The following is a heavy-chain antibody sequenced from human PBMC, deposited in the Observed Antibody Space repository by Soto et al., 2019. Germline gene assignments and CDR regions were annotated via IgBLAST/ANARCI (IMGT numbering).Heavy chain of an antibody. CDR2: IIPILGIA. CDR1: GGTFGSYT. Sequence: ASVKVSCKASGGTFGSYTISWVRQAPGQGLEWMGRIIPILGIANYAQKFQGRVTITADKSTSTAYMELSSLRSEDTAVYYCATLVQLERPAYYFDYWGQGTLVTVSS. J-gene: IGHJ4*02. V-gene: IGHV1-69*02. D-gene: IGHD1-1*01. CDR3: ATLVQLERPAYYFDY.